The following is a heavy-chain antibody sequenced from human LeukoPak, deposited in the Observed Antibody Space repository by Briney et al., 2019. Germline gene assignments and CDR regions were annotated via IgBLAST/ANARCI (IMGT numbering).Heavy chain of an antibody. CDR3: EREWHSGYADY. CDR1: GYTFTSYG. Sequence: ASVKLSCKASGYTFTSYGISWVRQAPGQGLEWMGWISAYNGNTNYAQNLQGRVTMTTDTSTSKAYMELRSLRSDDTAVYYCEREWHSGYADYWGQGTLVTVSS. CDR2: ISAYNGNT. V-gene: IGHV1-18*01. D-gene: IGHD3-22*01. J-gene: IGHJ4*02.